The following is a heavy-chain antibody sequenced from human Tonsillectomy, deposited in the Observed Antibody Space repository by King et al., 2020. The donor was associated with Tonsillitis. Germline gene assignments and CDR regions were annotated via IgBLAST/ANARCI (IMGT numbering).Heavy chain of an antibody. CDR3: ARDRPDCGGDCYSGGSTWYFDL. CDR1: GFTFSSYS. Sequence: VQLVESGGGLVKPGGSLRLSCAASGFTFSSYSMNWVRQAPGKGLEWVSSISSSSSYIYYADSVKGRFTISRDNAKNSLYLQMNSLRAEDTAVYYCARDRPDCGGDCYSGGSTWYFDLWGRGTLVTVSS. J-gene: IGHJ2*01. CDR2: ISSSSSYI. V-gene: IGHV3-21*01. D-gene: IGHD2-21*02.